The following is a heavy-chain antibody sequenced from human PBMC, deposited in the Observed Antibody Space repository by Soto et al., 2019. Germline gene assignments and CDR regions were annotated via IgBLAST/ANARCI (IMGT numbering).Heavy chain of an antibody. CDR2: ISATGGSA. CDR1: GFTFSSYA. CDR3: ARDRGYSGYDREVFDF. V-gene: IGHV3-23*01. Sequence: EVQLLQSGGGLVQPGGSLRLSCVASGFTFSSYAMNWVRQAPGKGPEWVSSISATGGSAYYADSVKGRFTISRDNSKNTLYLQMDSLRADDTAVYYCARDRGYSGYDREVFDFWGQGTVVTVSS. J-gene: IGHJ4*02. D-gene: IGHD5-12*01.